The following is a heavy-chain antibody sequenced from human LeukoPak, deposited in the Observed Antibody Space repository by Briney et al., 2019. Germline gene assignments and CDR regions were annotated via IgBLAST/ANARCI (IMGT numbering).Heavy chain of an antibody. CDR3: ARDVRPYCSSTSCYLTYYYYGMDV. CDR1: GDSISSYY. V-gene: IGHV4-4*07. D-gene: IGHD2-2*01. CDR2: IYTSGST. Sequence: SETLSLTCTVSGDSISSYYWSWIRQPAGKGLEWIGRIYTSGSTNYNPSLKSRVTMSVDTSKNQFSLKLSSVTAADTAVYYCARDVRPYCSSTSCYLTYYYYGMDVWGQGTTVTVSS. J-gene: IGHJ6*02.